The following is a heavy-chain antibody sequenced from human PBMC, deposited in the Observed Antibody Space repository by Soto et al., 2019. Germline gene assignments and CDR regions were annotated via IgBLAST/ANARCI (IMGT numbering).Heavy chain of an antibody. D-gene: IGHD4-17*01. Sequence: QVQLVESGGGVVQPGSSLRLSCAASGFSFSYYAMHWVRQAPGKGLEWVAVISKDGSKKYYADSVKGRFTISRDNSKNTLYLQMDSLRAEDTAVFYCAKKGDYGDYSYYCGMDVWGQGTTVTVSS. V-gene: IGHV3-30*18. CDR1: GFSFSYYA. J-gene: IGHJ6*02. CDR2: ISKDGSKK. CDR3: AKKGDYGDYSYYCGMDV.